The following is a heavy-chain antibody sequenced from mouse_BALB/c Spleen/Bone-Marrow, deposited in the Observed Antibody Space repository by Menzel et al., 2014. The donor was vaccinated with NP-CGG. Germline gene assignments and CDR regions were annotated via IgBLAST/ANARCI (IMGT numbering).Heavy chain of an antibody. CDR3: ARVTTASGVDY. D-gene: IGHD1-2*01. CDR1: GFTFSSYA. Sequence: EVKLMESGGGLVKPGGSLKLSCAASGFTFSSYAMSWVRQTPEKRLEWVASISSGGGTYYPDSGKGRFNITRYKARNSLNSQRTSLSSEETSRYYCARVTTASGVDYWGQGTSVTVSS. CDR2: ISSGGGT. J-gene: IGHJ4*01. V-gene: IGHV5-6-5*01.